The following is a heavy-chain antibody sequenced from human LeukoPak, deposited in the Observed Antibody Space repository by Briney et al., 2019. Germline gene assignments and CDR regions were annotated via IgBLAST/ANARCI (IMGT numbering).Heavy chain of an antibody. Sequence: PGGSLRLSCAASGFTFSSYEMNWVRQAPGKGLSWVSYISSSGSTIYYADSVKGRFTISRDNAKNLLYLQMNGLRAEDTAVYYCARDSVRDGYNPRDFDYWGQGTLVTVSS. CDR2: ISSSGSTI. V-gene: IGHV3-48*03. D-gene: IGHD5-24*01. CDR1: GFTFSSYE. J-gene: IGHJ4*02. CDR3: ARDSVRDGYNPRDFDY.